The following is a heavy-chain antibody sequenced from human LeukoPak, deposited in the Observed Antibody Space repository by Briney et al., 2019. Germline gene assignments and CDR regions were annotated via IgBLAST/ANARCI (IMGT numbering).Heavy chain of an antibody. CDR1: GYSISTGYF. CDR3: ARVEVQGSGRSNAFDI. CDR2: IYYSGST. V-gene: IGHV4-38-2*02. J-gene: IGHJ3*02. Sequence: SETLSLTCTVSGYSISTGYFWGWIRQPPGKGLEWIGSIYYSGSTYYNPSLKSRVTISVDTSKNQFSLKLCSVTAVDTAVYYCARVEVQGSGRSNAFDIWGQGTMVTVSS. D-gene: IGHD3-10*01.